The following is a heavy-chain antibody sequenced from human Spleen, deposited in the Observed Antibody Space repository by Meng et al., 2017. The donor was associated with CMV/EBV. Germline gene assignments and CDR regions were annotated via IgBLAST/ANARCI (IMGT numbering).Heavy chain of an antibody. J-gene: IGHJ4*02. Sequence: QLQLQESGPGLVRPSATLSLTGTVSGGSISNSNYAWGWIRQPPGQGLEWIGSVYYTGSTRYSPSLKSRVTISIDTSKNQFSLKMTSVTAADTAVYYCAIYGSDWGQGTLVTVSS. CDR3: AIYGSD. CDR1: GGSISNSNYA. D-gene: IGHD3-10*01. CDR2: VYYTGST. V-gene: IGHV4-39*01.